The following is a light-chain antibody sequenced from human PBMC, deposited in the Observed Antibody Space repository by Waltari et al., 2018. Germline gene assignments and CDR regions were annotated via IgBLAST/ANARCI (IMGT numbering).Light chain of an antibody. V-gene: IGKV1-12*01. CDR3: QHTNSFPFT. Sequence: DIQMTQSPSSVSASVGDRVAITCRASQGISSWLAWYQQKPGKAPELLIYTASTLKSGVPSRFSGSGSGTDFTLTISSLQPEDIATYYCQHTNSFPFTFGQGTKLELK. CDR1: QGISSW. J-gene: IGKJ2*01. CDR2: TAS.